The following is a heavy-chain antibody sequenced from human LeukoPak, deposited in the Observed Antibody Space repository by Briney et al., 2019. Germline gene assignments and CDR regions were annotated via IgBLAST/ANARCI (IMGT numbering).Heavy chain of an antibody. CDR1: GFTVSRNY. D-gene: IGHD4-23*01. Sequence: GGSLRLSCAASGFTVSRNYMSWVRQAPGQGLEWVSVIYSGGSTYYADSVKGRFTISRDNAKHTLYLQMNSLRAEDTAVYYCARERSTVDPFDYWGQGTLVTVSS. V-gene: IGHV3-53*01. CDR2: IYSGGST. CDR3: ARERSTVDPFDY. J-gene: IGHJ4*02.